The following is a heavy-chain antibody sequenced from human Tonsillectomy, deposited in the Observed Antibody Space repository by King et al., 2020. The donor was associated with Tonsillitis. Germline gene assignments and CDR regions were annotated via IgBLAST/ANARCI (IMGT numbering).Heavy chain of an antibody. J-gene: IGHJ4*02. V-gene: IGHV3-30*18. Sequence: VQLVESGGGVVQPGRSLRLSCAASGFIFSNYGMHWVRQAPGKGLEWVAVVSSDGGTEYYADSVKGRFTISRDNSKNTLYLQMGSLGPEDTAVYYCAKDRPYTGSYWGQGTLLTVSS. D-gene: IGHD1-26*01. CDR3: AKDRPYTGSY. CDR1: GFIFSNYG. CDR2: VSSDGGTE.